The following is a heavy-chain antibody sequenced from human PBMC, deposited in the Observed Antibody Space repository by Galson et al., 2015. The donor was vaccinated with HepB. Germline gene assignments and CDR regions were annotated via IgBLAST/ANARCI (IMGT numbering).Heavy chain of an antibody. V-gene: IGHV3-30*09. CDR1: GFTLTSSI. J-gene: IGHJ3*02. D-gene: IGHD6-19*01. CDR3: AREGYTSGRAGTFDI. CDR2: ISTDESNK. Sequence: SLRLSCAVSGFTLTSSIIHWVRQTPGKGLEWVALISTDESNKDYAGSVKGRFAISRDISKNTVYLQMDSLRLEDTAVYHCAREGYTSGRAGTFDIWGQGTMATVSS.